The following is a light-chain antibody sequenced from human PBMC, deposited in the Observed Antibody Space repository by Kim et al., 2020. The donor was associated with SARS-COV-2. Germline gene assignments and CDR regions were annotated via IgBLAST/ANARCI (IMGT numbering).Light chain of an antibody. CDR3: QAWDSSTVS. J-gene: IGLJ6*01. Sequence: SYELTQPPSVSVSPGQTASITCSGDKLGDKYACWYQQKPGQSPVLVIYQDSKRPSGIPERFSGSNSGNTATLTISGPQAMDEADYYCQAWDSSTVSFG. CDR1: KLGDKY. CDR2: QDS. V-gene: IGLV3-1*01.